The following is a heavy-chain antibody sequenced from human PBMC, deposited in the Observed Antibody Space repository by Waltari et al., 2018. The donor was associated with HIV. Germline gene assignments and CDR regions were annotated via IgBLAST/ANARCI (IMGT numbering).Heavy chain of an antibody. CDR3: TRGLSPRHYFDS. Sequence: QVQLQESGPGLVRPSQTLSLTCTVSNGSISTGGYYWSWVRQHPGKGLEWIGYIYYTGTTYYNPSLKSRVSMSVDTSNDEFSLKLTSVTAADTATYYCTRGLSPRHYFDSWGQGTLVAGSS. V-gene: IGHV4-31*03. CDR1: NGSISTGGYY. CDR2: IYYTGTT. J-gene: IGHJ4*02.